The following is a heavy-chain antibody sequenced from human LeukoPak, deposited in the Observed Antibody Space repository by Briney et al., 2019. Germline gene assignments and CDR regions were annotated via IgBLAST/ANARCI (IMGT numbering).Heavy chain of an antibody. CDR2: INHSGST. CDR3: ARDYLSGFCFDY. V-gene: IGHV4-34*01. J-gene: IGHJ4*02. D-gene: IGHD3-3*01. CDR1: GGSFSGYY. Sequence: SETLSLTCAVYGGSFSGYYWSWIRQPPGKGLEWIGEINHSGSTNYNPSLKSRVTISVDTSKNQFSLKLSSVTAADTAVYYCARDYLSGFCFDYWGQGTLVTVSS.